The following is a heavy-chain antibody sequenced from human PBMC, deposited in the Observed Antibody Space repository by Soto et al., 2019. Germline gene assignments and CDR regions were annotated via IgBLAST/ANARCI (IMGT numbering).Heavy chain of an antibody. D-gene: IGHD2-15*01. J-gene: IGHJ6*02. CDR3: AKIYCSGGSCYDYYYYGMDV. CDR1: GFTFSSYG. V-gene: IGHV3-30*18. CDR2: ISYDGSNK. Sequence: GGSLRLSCAASGFTFSSYGMHWVRQAPGKGLEWVAVISYDGSNKYYADSVKGRFTISRDNSKNTLYLQMNSLRAEDTAVYYCAKIYCSGGSCYDYYYYGMDVWGQGTTVTVSS.